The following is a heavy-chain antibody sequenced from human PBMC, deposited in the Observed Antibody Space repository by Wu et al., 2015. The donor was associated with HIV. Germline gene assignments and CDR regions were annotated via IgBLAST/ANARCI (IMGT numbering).Heavy chain of an antibody. CDR2: IIPIFGTA. J-gene: IGHJ5*01. CDR3: ARGWGGSDVRGDGRGRNGTGPVDRPSSEGRCDS. CDR1: GGTFSSYA. D-gene: IGHD1-26*01. V-gene: IGHV1-69*13. Sequence: QVQLVQSGAEVKKPGSSVKVSCKASGGTFSSYAISWVRQAPGQGLEWMGRIIPIFGTANYAQKFQGRVTITADESTSTAYMELSSLRSEDTAVYYCARGWGGSDVRGDGRGRNGTGPVDRPSSEGRCDS.